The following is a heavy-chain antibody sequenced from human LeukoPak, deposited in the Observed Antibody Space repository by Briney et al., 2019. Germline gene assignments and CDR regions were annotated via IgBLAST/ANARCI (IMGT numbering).Heavy chain of an antibody. J-gene: IGHJ4*02. CDR3: ARGSGSGHDDRGFDY. D-gene: IGHD2-15*01. CDR2: FDPEDGET. Sequence: AASVKVSCKVSGYTLTELSMHWVRQAPGKGLEWMGGFDPEDGETIYAQKFQGRVTMTEDTSTDTAYMELSSLRSEDTAVYYCARGSGSGHDDRGFDYWGQGALVTVSS. V-gene: IGHV1-24*01. CDR1: GYTLTELS.